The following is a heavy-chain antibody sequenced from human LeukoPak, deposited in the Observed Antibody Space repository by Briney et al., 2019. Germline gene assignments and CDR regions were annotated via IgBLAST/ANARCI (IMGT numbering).Heavy chain of an antibody. D-gene: IGHD6-25*01. V-gene: IGHV4-34*01. CDR1: GGPLSVHH. CDR3: ARVPTSGWPSPDY. J-gene: IGHJ4*02. Sequence: SETLSLTCAVCGGPLSVHHGSGVRQPPGKGGEWVGEINGSGSTNYNPSLRSRVTISLDMSNHHFSLKLTSVTAADTAVYHCARVPTSGWPSPDYWGQGTLVTVSS. CDR2: INGSGST.